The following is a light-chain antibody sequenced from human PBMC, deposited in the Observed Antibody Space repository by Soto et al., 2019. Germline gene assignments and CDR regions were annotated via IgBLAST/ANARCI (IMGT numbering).Light chain of an antibody. CDR1: QSISTY. CDR3: QQSYGTPMYT. CDR2: AAT. Sequence: DIQLTQSPSTLSATVGGRVTISCRASQSISTYLNWYQQKPGKAPKLLIFAATSLQGGVPSRFSGSGSGTVFTLSISSLQPEDFATYYCQQSYGTPMYTFGQGTKLEIK. V-gene: IGKV1-39*01. J-gene: IGKJ2*01.